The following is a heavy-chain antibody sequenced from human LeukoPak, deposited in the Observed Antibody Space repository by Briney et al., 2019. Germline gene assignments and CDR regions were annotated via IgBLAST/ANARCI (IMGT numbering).Heavy chain of an antibody. Sequence: SETLSLTCTVSGGSISSYYWSWIRQPPGKGLEWIGYIYYSGSTNYNPSLKSRVTISVDTSKNQFSLKLSSVTAADTAVYYCARGLSVGNYYDSSGLNNWFDPWGQGTLVTVSS. CDR3: ARGLSVGNYYDSSGLNNWFDP. J-gene: IGHJ5*02. CDR2: IYYSGST. V-gene: IGHV4-59*01. D-gene: IGHD3-22*01. CDR1: GGSISSYY.